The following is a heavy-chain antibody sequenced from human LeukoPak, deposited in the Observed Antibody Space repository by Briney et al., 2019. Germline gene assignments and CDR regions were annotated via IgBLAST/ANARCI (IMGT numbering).Heavy chain of an antibody. CDR1: GFTFSTYW. CDR3: ARDNFDWRPLDC. CDR2: INQDGSEK. Sequence: GGSLRLSCAASGFTFSTYWMSWVRQAPGKGLEWVANINQDGSEKYYVDSVKGRFTISRDNAKNSLYVEMNNLRGEDTAVYYCARDNFDWRPLDCWGQGTLVTVSS. V-gene: IGHV3-7*03. J-gene: IGHJ4*02. D-gene: IGHD3-9*01.